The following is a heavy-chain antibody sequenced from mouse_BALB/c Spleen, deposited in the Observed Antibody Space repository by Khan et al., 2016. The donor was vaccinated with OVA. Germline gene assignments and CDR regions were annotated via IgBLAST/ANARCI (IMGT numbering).Heavy chain of an antibody. D-gene: IGHD2-2*01. CDR3: SRSGYGSFAY. CDR1: GYTFISYY. Sequence: QVQLQQSGAELVTPGASVRLSCKASGYTFISYYLYWVKQRPGQGLEWIGDINPNNGGTNFNEKFKNKATLTVDKSSSTAYIQLNSLTSVDSAVYYCSRSGYGSFAYWGQGTLVTVSA. V-gene: IGHV1S81*02. J-gene: IGHJ3*01. CDR2: INPNNGGT.